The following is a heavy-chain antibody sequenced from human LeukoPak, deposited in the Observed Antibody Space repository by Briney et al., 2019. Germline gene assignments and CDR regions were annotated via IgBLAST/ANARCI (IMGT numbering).Heavy chain of an antibody. V-gene: IGHV4-59*01. CDR3: ARDNRDQYYYYYMDV. CDR2: IYYSGST. CDR1: GGSISSYY. D-gene: IGHD2-2*01. J-gene: IGHJ6*03. Sequence: PSETLSLTCTVSGGSISSYYWSWIRQPPGKGLEWIGYIYYSGSTNYNPSLKSRVTISVDTSKNQFSLKLSSVTAADTAVYYGARDNRDQYYYYYMDVWGKGTTVTVSS.